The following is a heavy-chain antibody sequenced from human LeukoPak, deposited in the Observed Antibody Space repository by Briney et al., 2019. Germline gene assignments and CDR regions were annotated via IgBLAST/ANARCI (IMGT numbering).Heavy chain of an antibody. J-gene: IGHJ4*02. CDR2: ISAYNGNT. CDR3: ARDPPTIYGSGSHIDY. Sequence: ASVKVSCKASGYTFTSYGISWVRQAPGQGLEWMGWISAYNGNTNYAQKLQGRVTMTTDTSTSTAYMELRSLRSDVTAVYYCARDPPTIYGSGSHIDYWGQGTLVTVSS. CDR1: GYTFTSYG. V-gene: IGHV1-18*01. D-gene: IGHD3-10*01.